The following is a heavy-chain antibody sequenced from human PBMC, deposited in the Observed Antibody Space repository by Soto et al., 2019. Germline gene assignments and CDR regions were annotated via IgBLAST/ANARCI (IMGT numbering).Heavy chain of an antibody. CDR1: AYSYTSYG. D-gene: IGHD3-16*01. CDR3: ARDGRKELWAEGLNAMDV. J-gene: IGHJ6*02. V-gene: IGHV1-18*01. Sequence: QVQLVQSGPEVKKPGASGNVSCKASAYSYTSYGISWVRQAPGQGLEWMGWISAYNGQTNYAQKFRGRVTFTTDASTSTAFMQLRSLRSDDTAMYYCARDGRKELWAEGLNAMDVWGQGTTVTV. CDR2: ISAYNGQT.